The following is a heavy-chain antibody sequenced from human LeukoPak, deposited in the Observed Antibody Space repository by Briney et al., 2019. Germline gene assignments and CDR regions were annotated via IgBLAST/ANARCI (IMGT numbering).Heavy chain of an antibody. CDR3: ARYVVSSGWYFDY. CDR2: IYPGDSDT. D-gene: IGHD6-19*01. J-gene: IGHJ4*02. V-gene: IGHV5-51*01. Sequence: GESLKISCKGSGYSFTSYWIGWVRQMPGKGLEWMEIIYPGDSDTRYSPSFQGQVTISADKSISTAYLQWSSLKASDTAMYYCARYVVSSGWYFDYWGQGTLVTVSS. CDR1: GYSFTSYW.